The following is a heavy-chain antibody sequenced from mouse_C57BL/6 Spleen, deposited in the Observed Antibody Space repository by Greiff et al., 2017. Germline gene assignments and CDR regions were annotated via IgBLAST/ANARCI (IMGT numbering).Heavy chain of an antibody. D-gene: IGHD1-1*01. V-gene: IGHV5-16*01. CDR1: GFTFSDYY. CDR3: ARDRGSSLDV. J-gene: IGHJ1*03. CDR2: INYDGSST. Sequence: VQLKESEGGLVQPGSSMKLSCTASGFTFSDYYMAWVHQVPEKGLEWVANINYDGSSTYYLDSLKSRFIISRDTAKNILYLQMSSLKSEDTATYYCARDRGSSLDVWGTGTTVTVSS.